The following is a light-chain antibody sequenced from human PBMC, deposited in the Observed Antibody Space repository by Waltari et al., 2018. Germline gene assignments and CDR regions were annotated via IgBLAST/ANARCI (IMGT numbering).Light chain of an antibody. J-gene: IGKJ1*01. Sequence: DIVMTQSPLSLPVTPGEPASISCRPSQSLLHSSGNTFLDWYVQKPGQAPQLLIYMVSNRASGVPDRFSGSGSDTDFTLKISRVEAEDVGLYYCMQARQTPWTFGQGTKVEIK. V-gene: IGKV2-28*01. CDR2: MVS. CDR1: QSLLHSSGNTF. CDR3: MQARQTPWT.